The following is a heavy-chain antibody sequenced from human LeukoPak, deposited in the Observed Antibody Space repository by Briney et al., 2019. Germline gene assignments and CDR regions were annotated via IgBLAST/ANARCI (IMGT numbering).Heavy chain of an antibody. D-gene: IGHD3-10*01. Sequence: ASVKVSCKASGDTLTGYYIHWVRQAPRQGREWMGCFDPNTGATHYAQKFQGRVTMTRDTSIDTDFLELRSLISDDTALYYCAGYTVVRGLTLSAFDIWGQGTMVTVSS. V-gene: IGHV1-2*02. CDR3: AGYTVVRGLTLSAFDI. CDR1: GDTLTGYY. J-gene: IGHJ3*02. CDR2: FDPNTGAT.